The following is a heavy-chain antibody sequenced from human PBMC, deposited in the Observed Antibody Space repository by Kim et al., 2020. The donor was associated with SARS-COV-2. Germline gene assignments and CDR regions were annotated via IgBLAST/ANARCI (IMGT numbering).Heavy chain of an antibody. CDR3: ATRPPTIPSWHYFDY. V-gene: IGHV3-23*01. CDR1: GVTFSNYA. D-gene: IGHD1-26*01. CDR2: ITAGAGTT. Sequence: GGSLRLSCAASGVTFSNYAMSWVRQPPGKGLEWVSVITAGAGTTYYADSVRDRFTISRDNSKNTLYLQMNSLRAEDTAVYYCATRPPTIPSWHYFDYWGQASLVTVS. J-gene: IGHJ4*02.